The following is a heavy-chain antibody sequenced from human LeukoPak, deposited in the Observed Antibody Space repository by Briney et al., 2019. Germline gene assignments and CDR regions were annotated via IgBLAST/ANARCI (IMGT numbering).Heavy chain of an antibody. V-gene: IGHV1-2*04. CDR2: INLNSGGT. D-gene: IGHD1-14*01. CDR3: ARAGSGWFDP. J-gene: IGHJ5*02. Sequence: ASVKVSCKASGYTFTGYHIHWVRQAPGQGLEWMGWINLNSGGTNYAQKFQGWVTMTRDTSISTAYMELSRLRSDDTAVYYCARAGSGWFDPWGQGTLVTVSS. CDR1: GYTFTGYH.